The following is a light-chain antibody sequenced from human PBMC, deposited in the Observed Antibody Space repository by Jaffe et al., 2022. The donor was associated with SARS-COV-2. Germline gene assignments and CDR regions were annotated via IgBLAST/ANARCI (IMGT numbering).Light chain of an antibody. CDR2: GAS. CDR3: QQYNSFSPYT. V-gene: IGKV1-5*03. CDR1: QNINSR. Sequence: DILMTQSPSTLSASVGDRVTIACRASQNINSRLAWYQQKPGKAPKLLIYGASSLQTGVPSRFSGSGSGTEFTLTISSLQPDDFATYFCQQYNSFSPYTFGQGTKLEI. J-gene: IGKJ2*01.